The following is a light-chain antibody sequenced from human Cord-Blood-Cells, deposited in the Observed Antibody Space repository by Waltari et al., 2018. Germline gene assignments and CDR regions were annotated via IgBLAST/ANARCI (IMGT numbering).Light chain of an antibody. CDR1: QSISSY. J-gene: IGKJ1*01. CDR2: AAS. CDR3: QQSYSTPRT. Sequence: DIQMTQSPSPRSPSVADRVTITCRASQSISSYLNWYQQKPGKAPKLLNYAASSLQSGVPARFSGSGSGTDFTLTISSLQPEDCATYNCQQSYSTPRTFGQGTKVEIK. V-gene: IGKV1-39*01.